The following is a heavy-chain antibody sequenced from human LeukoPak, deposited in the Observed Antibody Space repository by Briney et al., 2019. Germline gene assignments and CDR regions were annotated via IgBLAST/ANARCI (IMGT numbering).Heavy chain of an antibody. V-gene: IGHV3-53*01. CDR3: ARDPGYSYGYDY. CDR2: IYSDGST. J-gene: IGHJ4*02. D-gene: IGHD5-18*01. CDR1: GFSVSSNY. Sequence: PGGSLRLSCAASGFSVSSNYMSWVRQAPGKGLEWVSVIYSDGSTYYADSVKGRFTISRDNSKNTLYLLMNSLRAEDTAVYYCARDPGYSYGYDYWGQGTLVTVSS.